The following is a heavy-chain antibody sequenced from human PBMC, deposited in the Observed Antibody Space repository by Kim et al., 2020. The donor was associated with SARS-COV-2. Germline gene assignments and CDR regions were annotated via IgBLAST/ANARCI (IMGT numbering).Heavy chain of an antibody. CDR3: VRTPDCGGDCFRFDH. Sequence: SETLSLTCTVSGASVNDGCCYWSWIRQPPGKGLEWIGRTYYSGSTAYNPSLKSRVTILEDTSRNQFSLKLSSVTAADTAVYYCVRTPDCGGDCFRFDHWG. V-gene: IGHV4-61*01. CDR1: GASVNDGCCY. D-gene: IGHD2-21*02. J-gene: IGHJ4*01. CDR2: TYYSGST.